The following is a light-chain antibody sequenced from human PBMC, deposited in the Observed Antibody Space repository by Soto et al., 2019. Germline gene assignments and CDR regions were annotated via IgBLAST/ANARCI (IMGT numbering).Light chain of an antibody. Sequence: DLQMTQSPSTLSASVGDRVTITCRASQSISTWLAWYQQKPGKAPRLLIFDASSLESGTPSRFSGRRSGTQFTLTINGLQPDDFATYYCQQYDNYKPLTFGGGTKVDI. CDR3: QQYDNYKPLT. V-gene: IGKV1-5*01. CDR2: DAS. J-gene: IGKJ4*01. CDR1: QSISTW.